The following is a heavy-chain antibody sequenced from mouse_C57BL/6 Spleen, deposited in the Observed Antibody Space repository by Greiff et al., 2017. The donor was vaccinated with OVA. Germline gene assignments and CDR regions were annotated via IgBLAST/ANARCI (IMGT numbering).Heavy chain of an antibody. CDR3: ARVGSNSYYAMDY. CDR2: INYDGSST. J-gene: IGHJ4*01. D-gene: IGHD2-5*01. CDR1: GFTFSDYY. Sequence: DVKLVESEGGLVQPGSSMKLSCTASGFTFSDYYMAWVRQVPEKGLEWVANINYDGSSTYYLDSLKSRFIISRDNAKNILYLQMSSLKSEDTATYYCARVGSNSYYAMDYWGQGTSVTVSS. V-gene: IGHV5-16*01.